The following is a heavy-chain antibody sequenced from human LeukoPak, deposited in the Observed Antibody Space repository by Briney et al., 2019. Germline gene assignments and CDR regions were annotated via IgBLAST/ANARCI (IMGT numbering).Heavy chain of an antibody. J-gene: IGHJ4*02. CDR3: ARGQRGWIQLWLFDY. Sequence: SETLSLTCAVYGGSFSGYYWSWIRQPPGKGLEWIGEINHSGSTNYNPSLKSRVTISVDTSKNQFSLKLSPVTAADTAVYYCARGQRGWIQLWLFDYWGQGTLVTVSS. CDR1: GGSFSGYY. D-gene: IGHD5-18*01. CDR2: INHSGST. V-gene: IGHV4-34*01.